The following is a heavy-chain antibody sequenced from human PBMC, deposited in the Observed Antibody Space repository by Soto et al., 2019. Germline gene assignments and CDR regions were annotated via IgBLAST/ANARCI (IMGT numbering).Heavy chain of an antibody. V-gene: IGHV3-74*01. CDR3: ARGIKNYYGVDV. CDR1: GFTFSTYW. D-gene: IGHD3-3*02. Sequence: EVQVVETGGGLVQPGGSLRLSCAASGFTFSTYWMHWVRQVPGKGLVWVSRIKGDGSSISYADSVKGRFTISRDNAENTVYLKMDSLRADDTAVYYCARGIKNYYGVDVWGQGTTVTVSS. CDR2: IKGDGSSI. J-gene: IGHJ6*02.